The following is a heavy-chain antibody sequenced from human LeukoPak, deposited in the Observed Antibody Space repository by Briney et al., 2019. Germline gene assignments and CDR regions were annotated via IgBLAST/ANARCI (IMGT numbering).Heavy chain of an antibody. V-gene: IGHV4-59*01. CDR1: GGSISSYY. CDR2: IYYSGST. CDR3: ARFPSYDSSGYYSNDAIDI. J-gene: IGHJ3*02. Sequence: PSETLSLTCTVSGGSISSYYWSWIRQPPGKGLEWIGYIYYSGSTNYNPSLKSRVTISVDTSKNQFSLKLSSVTAADTAVYYCARFPSYDSSGYYSNDAIDIWGQGTMVTVSS. D-gene: IGHD3-22*01.